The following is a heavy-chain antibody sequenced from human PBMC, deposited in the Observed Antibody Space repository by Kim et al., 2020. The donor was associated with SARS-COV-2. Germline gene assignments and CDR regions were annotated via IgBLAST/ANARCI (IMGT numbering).Heavy chain of an antibody. V-gene: IGHV1-24*01. CDR1: GYTLTDLC. Sequence: ASVKVSCKVSGYTLTDLCINWVRQAPGQGLEWMGGFNFHDGDTNSPKKSYRKKNINGDSTTQTANHERRSLRPADTGMYNCATTYYDFWSGYYPFDYWGQ. D-gene: IGHD3-3*01. CDR2: FNFHDGDT. CDR3: ATTYYDFWSGYYPFDY. J-gene: IGHJ4*02.